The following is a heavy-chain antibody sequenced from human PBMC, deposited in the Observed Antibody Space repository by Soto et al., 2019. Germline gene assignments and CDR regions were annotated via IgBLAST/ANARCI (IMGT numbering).Heavy chain of an antibody. J-gene: IGHJ4*02. D-gene: IGHD2-15*01. CDR2: ISYDGSNK. CDR3: ARSYCSGGSCEIDY. Sequence: QVQLVESGGGVVQPGRSLRLSCAASGFTFSSYAMHWVRQAPGKGLEWVAVISYDGSNKYYADSVKGRFTISRDNSKNTLYLQMNSLRAEDKAVYYCARSYCSGGSCEIDYWGQGTLVTVSS. V-gene: IGHV3-30-3*01. CDR1: GFTFSSYA.